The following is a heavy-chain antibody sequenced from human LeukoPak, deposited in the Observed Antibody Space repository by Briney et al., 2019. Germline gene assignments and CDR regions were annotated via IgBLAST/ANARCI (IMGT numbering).Heavy chain of an antibody. Sequence: GGSLRLSCAASGFTFSSYAMSWVRQAPGKGLEWVAAISGSGGSTYYADSVKGRFTISRDNSKNTLYLQMNSLRAEDTAVYYCAKLMEGGSYYGSDYWGPGTLVTVSS. V-gene: IGHV3-23*01. CDR3: AKLMEGGSYYGSDY. D-gene: IGHD1-26*01. CDR1: GFTFSSYA. CDR2: ISGSGGST. J-gene: IGHJ4*02.